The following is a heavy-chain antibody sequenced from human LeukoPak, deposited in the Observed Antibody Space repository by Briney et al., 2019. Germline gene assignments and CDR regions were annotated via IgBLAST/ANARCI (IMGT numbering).Heavy chain of an antibody. V-gene: IGHV4-59*11. Sequence: SETLSLTCTVSGGSISSHYWSWIRQPPGKGLEWIGYIYYSGSTNYNPSLKSRVTISVDTSKNQFSLKLSSVTAADTAVYYCARDPSGTHSDYDWGFDYWGQGILVIVSS. J-gene: IGHJ4*02. CDR3: ARDPSGTHSDYDWGFDY. D-gene: IGHD5-12*01. CDR2: IYYSGST. CDR1: GGSISSHY.